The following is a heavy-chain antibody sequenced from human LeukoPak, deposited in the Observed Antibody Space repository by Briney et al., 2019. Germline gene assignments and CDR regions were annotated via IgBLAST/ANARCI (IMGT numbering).Heavy chain of an antibody. CDR3: ALDSSGWSDDSFDI. CDR1: GAXISFYY. CDR2: IYYSGST. Sequence: PSETLSLTCTVSGAXISFYYCSWIRQPPGKGQEWIGYIYYSGSTKYNPSLKSRVTMSIDTSKNQFSLNLKSVTAADTAVYYCALDSSGWSDDSFDIWGHGTMVTVSS. V-gene: IGHV4-59*01. D-gene: IGHD6-13*01. J-gene: IGHJ3*02.